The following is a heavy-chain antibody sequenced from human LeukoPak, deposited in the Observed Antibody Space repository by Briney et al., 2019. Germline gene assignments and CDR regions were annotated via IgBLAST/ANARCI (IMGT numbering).Heavy chain of an antibody. J-gene: IGHJ3*02. CDR2: IYYSGST. Sequence: SETLSLTCTVSGGSISSSSYYWGWIRQPPGKGLEWIGSIYYSGSTYYNPSLKSRVTTSVDTSKNQFSLSLSSVTAADTAVYYCARWEVRLNAFEMWGQGTMVTVSS. CDR1: GGSISSSSYY. CDR3: ARWEVRLNAFEM. D-gene: IGHD3-10*01. V-gene: IGHV4-39*07.